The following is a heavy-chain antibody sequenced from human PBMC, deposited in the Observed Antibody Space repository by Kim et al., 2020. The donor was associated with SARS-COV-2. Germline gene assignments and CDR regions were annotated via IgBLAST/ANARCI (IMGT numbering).Heavy chain of an antibody. Sequence: TRGRTNYNPSRQSRVTMSVDSSNNQFSLRLSSVTAADTAVYYCASALGHWGQGTLVTVSS. J-gene: IGHJ4*02. CDR3: ASALGH. CDR2: TRGRT. D-gene: IGHD3-16*02. V-gene: IGHV4-4*07.